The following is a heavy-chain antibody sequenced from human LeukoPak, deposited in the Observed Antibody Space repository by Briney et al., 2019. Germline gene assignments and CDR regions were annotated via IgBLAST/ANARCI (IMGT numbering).Heavy chain of an antibody. V-gene: IGHV3-21*01. J-gene: IGHJ3*02. CDR1: GFTFSSYA. Sequence: GGSLRLSCAASGFTFSSYAMNWVRQAPGKGLEWVSSISSSSSYIYYADSVKGRFTISRDNAKNSLYLQMNSLRAEDTAVYYCARDSPITMVRGVIPGPDAFDIWGQGTMVTVSS. D-gene: IGHD3-10*01. CDR3: ARDSPITMVRGVIPGPDAFDI. CDR2: ISSSSSYI.